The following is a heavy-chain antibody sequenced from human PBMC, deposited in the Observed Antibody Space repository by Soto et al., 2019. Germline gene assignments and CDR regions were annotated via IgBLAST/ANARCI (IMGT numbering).Heavy chain of an antibody. J-gene: IGHJ5*02. CDR3: ARDPLCGGKGSLTSFAP. CDR1: GYTFTSYP. Sequence: ASVQVSCKASGYTFTSYPIHWVRQAPGQGLEWMGWINIGNGNTQYSQTFQGRVTITRDTPATTAYRELSTLRSEDRVVYYCARDPLCGGKGSLTSFAPGGREPLVTVSS. CDR2: INIGNGNT. V-gene: IGHV1-3*04. D-gene: IGHD2-21*01.